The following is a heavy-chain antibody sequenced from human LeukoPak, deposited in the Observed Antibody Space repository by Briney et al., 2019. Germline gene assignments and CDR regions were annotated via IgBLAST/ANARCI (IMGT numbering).Heavy chain of an antibody. J-gene: IGHJ4*02. Sequence: SSETLSLTCTVSGGSISNYYWNWIRQPAGKGLEWIGRLLGSGSTDYNPSLKSRVTISVDTSKNQFSLKLSSVTAADTAVYYCARGVDSSGWYVPYWGQGTLVTASS. V-gene: IGHV4-4*07. CDR2: LLGSGST. D-gene: IGHD6-19*01. CDR3: ARGVDSSGWYVPY. CDR1: GGSISNYY.